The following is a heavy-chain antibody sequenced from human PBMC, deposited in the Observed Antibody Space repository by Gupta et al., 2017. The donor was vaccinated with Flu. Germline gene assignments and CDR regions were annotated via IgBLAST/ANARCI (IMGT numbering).Heavy chain of an antibody. Sequence: DVQLVESGGGLVQPGGSLRLSCAGSGFTLGPYDTLWIRQVTGKGLEWVSGIGPAGDTYYAESVEGRFTISREDGKSVFFLQMDSLGVGDTGVYYCVRGGGVLRFLEWSNQPLDHWGLGTLVAVSS. CDR2: IGPAGDT. CDR3: VRGGGVLRFLEWSNQPLDH. D-gene: IGHD3-3*01. J-gene: IGHJ4*02. V-gene: IGHV3-13*04. CDR1: GFTLGPYD.